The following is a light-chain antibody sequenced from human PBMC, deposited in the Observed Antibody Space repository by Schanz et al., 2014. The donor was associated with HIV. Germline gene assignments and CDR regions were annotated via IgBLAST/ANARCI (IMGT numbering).Light chain of an antibody. CDR1: NSDIGDYNY. CDR3: ISYTRDTVL. V-gene: IGLV2-14*03. J-gene: IGLJ2*01. CDR2: DVS. Sequence: QSALTQPASVSGSPGQSITISCTGTNSDIGDYNYVSWYQQHPGKAPKLMIYDVSHRPLGVSNRFSGSKSGNTASLTISGLRAEDEADYYCISYTRDTVLFGGGTKLTVL.